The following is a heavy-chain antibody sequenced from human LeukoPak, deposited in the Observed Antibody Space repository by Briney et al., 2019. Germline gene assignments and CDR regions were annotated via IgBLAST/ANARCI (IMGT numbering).Heavy chain of an antibody. CDR1: GFTFSSYA. CDR2: ISYDGSNK. V-gene: IGHV3-30-3*01. J-gene: IGHJ4*02. CDR3: ARVPDGYNYRVNYYFDY. D-gene: IGHD5-24*01. Sequence: GALRLSCAASGFTFSSYAMHWVRQAPGKGLEWVAVISYDGSNKYYADSVKGRFTISRDNSKNTLYLQMNSLRAEDTAVYYCARVPDGYNYRVNYYFDYWGQGTLVTVSS.